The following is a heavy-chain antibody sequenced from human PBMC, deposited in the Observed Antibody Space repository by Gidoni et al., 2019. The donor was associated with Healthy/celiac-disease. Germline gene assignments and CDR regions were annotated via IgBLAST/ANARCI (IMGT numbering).Heavy chain of an antibody. J-gene: IGHJ3*02. Sequence: QVQLQESGPGLVKPSQTLSRTCPVSGGSIRSGAYYWRWIRKHPGKGLEWIGYIYYSGHTYYDPSLQSRVTISVDTSKNQFSLKLSSVTAADTAVYYCARVEIKTEFVYYDSSGYPRNDAFDIWGQGTMVTVSS. CDR1: GGSIRSGAYY. CDR2: IYYSGHT. CDR3: ARVEIKTEFVYYDSSGYPRNDAFDI. V-gene: IGHV4-31*03. D-gene: IGHD3-22*01.